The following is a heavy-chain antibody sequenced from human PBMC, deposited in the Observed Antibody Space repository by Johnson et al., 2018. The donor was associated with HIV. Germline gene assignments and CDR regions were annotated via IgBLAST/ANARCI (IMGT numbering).Heavy chain of an antibody. Sequence: EMQLVESGGGLVKPGGSLRLSCAASGFDFSSSWMHWVRQAPGKGLVWVSRIRNDGSVTTYADSVKGRFFISSDNSKNALYLQMNSLRAEDTAVYYCTRGLDYYDSTGFRSASFDIWGQGTMVIVSP. J-gene: IGHJ3*02. V-gene: IGHV3-74*02. CDR1: GFDFSSSW. CDR3: TRGLDYYDSTGFRSASFDI. D-gene: IGHD3-22*01. CDR2: IRNDGSVT.